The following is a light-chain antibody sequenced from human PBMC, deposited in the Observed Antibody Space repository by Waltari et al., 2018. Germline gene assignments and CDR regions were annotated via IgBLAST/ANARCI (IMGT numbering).Light chain of an antibody. CDR3: MFWPSNVWV. V-gene: IGLV5-37*01. Sequence: QPVLTQPPSSSASPGESARLTCTLPSDINVGDFNIYWYQQKPGSPPRFLLYYKSESEKAQGSGVPSRFSGSKDSSANAGILLISGLQSEDEADYYCMFWPSNVWVFGGGTKLTVL. CDR1: SDINVGDFN. CDR2: YKSESEK. J-gene: IGLJ3*02.